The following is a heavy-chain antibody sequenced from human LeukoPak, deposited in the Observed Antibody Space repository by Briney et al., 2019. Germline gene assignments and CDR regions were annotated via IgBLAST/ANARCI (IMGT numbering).Heavy chain of an antibody. D-gene: IGHD2-2*01. V-gene: IGHV3-74*01. CDR3: ARGNQQLPRSTPDY. CDR1: GFTFSSSW. CDR2: IKTDGSTT. Sequence: PGGSLRLSCAVSGFTFSSSWMDLVRQASGKGLVWVSHIKTDGSTTAYADSVKGRFTISRDNAKNTLYLQMNSLRAEDTGVYYCARGNQQLPRSTPDYWGQGTLVTVSS. J-gene: IGHJ4*02.